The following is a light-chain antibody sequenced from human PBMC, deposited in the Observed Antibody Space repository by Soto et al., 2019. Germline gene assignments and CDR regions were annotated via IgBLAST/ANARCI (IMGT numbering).Light chain of an antibody. V-gene: IGLV2-8*01. J-gene: IGLJ1*01. Sequence: QSAVAQPPSASGSPGQSVTISCSGTSSDTGDYNYVSWYQQHPGKAPKLMIYEVSKRPSGVPDRFSGSKSGNTASLTVSGLQAEDEADYYCSSYAGSDNYVFGTGTKVTVL. CDR2: EVS. CDR3: SSYAGSDNYV. CDR1: SSDTGDYNY.